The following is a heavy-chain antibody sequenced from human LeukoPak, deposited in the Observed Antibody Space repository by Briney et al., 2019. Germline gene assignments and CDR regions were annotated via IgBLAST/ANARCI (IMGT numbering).Heavy chain of an antibody. J-gene: IGHJ3*02. D-gene: IGHD6-19*01. CDR2: MNPNSGNT. Sequence: SVXVSCKASGYTFTSYDINWVRQATGQGXXWMGWMNPNSGNTGYAQKFQGRVTMTRNTSISTAYMELSSLRSEDTAVYYCARGKGIAVAGTPLNAFDIWGQGTMVTVSS. CDR3: ARGKGIAVAGTPLNAFDI. V-gene: IGHV1-8*01. CDR1: GYTFTSYD.